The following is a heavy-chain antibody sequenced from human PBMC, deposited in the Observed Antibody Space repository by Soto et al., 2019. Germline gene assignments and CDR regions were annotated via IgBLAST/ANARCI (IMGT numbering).Heavy chain of an antibody. CDR3: AMSIVVVTALDY. D-gene: IGHD2-21*02. Sequence: QVQLVQSGAEEKKPGASVKVSCKASGYTFTSYAMHWVRQAPGQRLEWMGWINAGNGNTKYSQKFQGRVTITRDTAAMTAYLELSRLRSEDTAVYCCAMSIVVVTALDYWGQGTLVTVSS. CDR2: INAGNGNT. CDR1: GYTFTSYA. V-gene: IGHV1-3*05. J-gene: IGHJ4*02.